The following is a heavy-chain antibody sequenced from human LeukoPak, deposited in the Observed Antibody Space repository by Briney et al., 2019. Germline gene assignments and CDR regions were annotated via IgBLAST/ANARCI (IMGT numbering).Heavy chain of an antibody. J-gene: IGHJ4*02. V-gene: IGHV3-23*01. CDR3: AKYISGYAPNFDY. D-gene: IGHD6-19*01. Sequence: GGSLRLSCAASGFTFSGYSMTWVRQAPGKGLEWVARISDRGAISHDAEAVKGRFTISRDNSKNTLYLHMNSLGAEDTAIYYCAKYISGYAPNFDYWGQGTLVTVSS. CDR1: GFTFSGYS. CDR2: ISDRGAIS.